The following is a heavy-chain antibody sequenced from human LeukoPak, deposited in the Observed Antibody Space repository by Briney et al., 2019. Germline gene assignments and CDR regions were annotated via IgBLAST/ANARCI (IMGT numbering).Heavy chain of an antibody. Sequence: GGSLRLSCAASGFTLSSYAMTWVRQAPGRGLEWVSSVDGGGGGAYYADSVKGRFTISRDNSKDTLYLQMNGLRAEDTAVYFCAKQSAGSAAWYSLHYDFWGQGTLVTVSS. J-gene: IGHJ4*02. V-gene: IGHV3-23*01. CDR3: AKQSAGSAAWYSLHYDF. CDR1: GFTLSSYA. CDR2: VDGGGGGA. D-gene: IGHD6-13*01.